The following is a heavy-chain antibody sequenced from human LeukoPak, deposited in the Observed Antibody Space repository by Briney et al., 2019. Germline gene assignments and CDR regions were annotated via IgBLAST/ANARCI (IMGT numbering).Heavy chain of an antibody. D-gene: IGHD3-10*01. CDR3: ARGSAYGSGSTTFDY. Sequence: SVKVSCRASGGTFSSYAISWVRQAPGQGLEWMGGIIPIFGTANYAQKFQGRVTITADKSTSTAYMELSSLRSEDTAVYYCARGSAYGSGSTTFDYWGQGTLATVSS. V-gene: IGHV1-69*06. CDR2: IIPIFGTA. CDR1: GGTFSSYA. J-gene: IGHJ4*02.